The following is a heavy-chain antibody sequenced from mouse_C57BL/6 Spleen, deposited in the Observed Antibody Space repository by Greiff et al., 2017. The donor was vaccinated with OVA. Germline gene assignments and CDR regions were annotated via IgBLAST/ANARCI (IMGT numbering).Heavy chain of an antibody. D-gene: IGHD1-1*01. V-gene: IGHV1-69*01. CDR3: ARALYYYFDY. CDR2: IDPSDSYT. CDR1: GYTFTSYW. Sequence: VQLQQPGAELVMPGASVKLSCKASGYTFTSYWMHWVKQRPGQGLEWIGEIDPSDSYTNYNQKFKGKSTLTVDKSSSTAYMQLSSLTSEDSAVYYCARALYYYFDYWGQGTTLTVSS. J-gene: IGHJ2*01.